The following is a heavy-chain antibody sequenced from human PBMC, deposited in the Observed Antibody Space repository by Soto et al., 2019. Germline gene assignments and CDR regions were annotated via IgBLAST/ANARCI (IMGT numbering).Heavy chain of an antibody. CDR3: AKGIFDYCSSTSCYRLRASYYGMDV. CDR2: ISGSGGST. J-gene: IGHJ6*02. V-gene: IGHV3-23*01. D-gene: IGHD2-2*01. CDR1: GFTFSSYA. Sequence: RLSCAASGFTFSSYAMSWVRQAPGKWLEWVSAISGSGGSTYYADSVKGRFTISRDNSKNTLYLQMNSLRAEDTAVYYCAKGIFDYCSSTSCYRLRASYYGMDVWGQGTTVTVSS.